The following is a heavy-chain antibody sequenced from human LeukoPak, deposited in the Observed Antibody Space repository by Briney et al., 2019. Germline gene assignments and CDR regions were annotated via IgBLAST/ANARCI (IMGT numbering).Heavy chain of an antibody. V-gene: IGHV4-39*07. J-gene: IGHJ4*02. Sequence: SETLSLTCTVSGGSISSSSYYWGWIRQPPGKGLEWIGSIYYSGSTYYNPSLKSRVTISVDTSKNQFSLKLSSVTAADTAVYYCARGLGFGELSFLDYWGQGTLVTVSS. CDR2: IYYSGST. D-gene: IGHD3-10*01. CDR1: GGSISSSSYY. CDR3: ARGLGFGELSFLDY.